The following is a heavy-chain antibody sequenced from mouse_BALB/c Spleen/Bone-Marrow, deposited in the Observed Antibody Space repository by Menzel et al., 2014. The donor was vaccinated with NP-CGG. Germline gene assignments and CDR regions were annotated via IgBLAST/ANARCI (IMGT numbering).Heavy chain of an antibody. CDR2: IYPGDGDA. V-gene: IGHV1-82*01. Sequence: QVQLQQSGPELVKPGASVKISCKASGYVFSTSWMNWVKQRPGQGLEWIGRIYPGDGDANYNGNFKGKATLTADKSSSTAYMQLSSLTSVDSAVYFCVGGAHPWGQGTLVIVSA. CDR3: VGGAHP. CDR1: GYVFSTSW. J-gene: IGHJ3*01.